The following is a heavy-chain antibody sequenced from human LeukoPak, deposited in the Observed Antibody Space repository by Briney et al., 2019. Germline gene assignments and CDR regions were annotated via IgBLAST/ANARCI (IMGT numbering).Heavy chain of an antibody. J-gene: IGHJ4*02. Sequence: ASVKVSCKASGYTFTSYAMHWVRQAPGQRLEWMGWSNAGNGNTKYSQELQGRVTITRDTSASTAYMELSSLRAEDTAVYYCARERDCGGDCSLDYWGQGTLVTVSS. CDR1: GYTFTSYA. CDR3: ARERDCGGDCSLDY. V-gene: IGHV1-3*02. D-gene: IGHD2-21*02. CDR2: SNAGNGNT.